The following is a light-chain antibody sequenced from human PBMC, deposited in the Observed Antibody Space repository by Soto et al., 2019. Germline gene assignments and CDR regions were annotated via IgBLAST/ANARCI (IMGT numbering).Light chain of an antibody. J-gene: IGKJ4*01. Sequence: EIVVTKSPATLSVSPGERATLSCRASQSISSNLAWYQQKPGQAPRLLMFRTSSRATGFPARFSGSGSGTEFNLTISSLQSEDFGVYYCQQYNNWSRATFGGGTKV. V-gene: IGKV3-15*01. CDR1: QSISSN. CDR2: RTS. CDR3: QQYNNWSRAT.